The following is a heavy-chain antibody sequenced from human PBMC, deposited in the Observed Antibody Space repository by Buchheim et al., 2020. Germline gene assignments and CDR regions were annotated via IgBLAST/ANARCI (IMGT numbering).Heavy chain of an antibody. V-gene: IGHV1-18*01. CDR2: VSAQNGRT. CDR1: GYTFTSYG. Sequence: QVQLVQSGPEVKKPGASVKVSCKASGYTFTSYGITWVRPAPGQGLEWLGWVSAQNGRTDFAEKVQGRVTMTKDTTPCTGYMEQRNLRSDDRALYYCARGSVTVDYWGQGTL. CDR3: ARGSVTVDY. D-gene: IGHD2-21*02. J-gene: IGHJ4*02.